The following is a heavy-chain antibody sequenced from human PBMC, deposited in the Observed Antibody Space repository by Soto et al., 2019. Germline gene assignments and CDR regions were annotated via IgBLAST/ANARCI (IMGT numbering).Heavy chain of an antibody. CDR3: ARGDTAMVYYFDY. CDR1: GGSISSYY. CDR2: IYYSGST. V-gene: IGHV4-59*01. J-gene: IGHJ4*02. D-gene: IGHD5-18*01. Sequence: QVQLQESGPGLVKPSETLSLTCTVSGGSISSYYWSWILQPPGKGLEWIGYIYYSGSTNYNPSLKSRVPISVDTSKNQFSLKLSSVTAADTAVYYCARGDTAMVYYFDYWGQGTLVTVSS.